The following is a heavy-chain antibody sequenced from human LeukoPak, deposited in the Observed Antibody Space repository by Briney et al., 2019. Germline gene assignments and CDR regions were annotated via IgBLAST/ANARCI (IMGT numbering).Heavy chain of an antibody. CDR1: GFTFSSYE. V-gene: IGHV3-48*03. CDR3: ARSPWHYYYYMDV. Sequence: PGGSLRLSCAASGFTFSSYEMNWVRQAPGKGLEWVAYISSSGSTIYYVDSVKGRFTISRDNAKNSLYLKIKSLRAEDTAIYYCARSPWHYYYYMDVWGKGNTVPVSS. J-gene: IGHJ6*03. D-gene: IGHD5-24*01. CDR2: ISSSGSTI.